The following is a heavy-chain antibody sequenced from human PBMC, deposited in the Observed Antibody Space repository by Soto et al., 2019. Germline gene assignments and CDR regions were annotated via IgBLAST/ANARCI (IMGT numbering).Heavy chain of an antibody. V-gene: IGHV3-66*01. J-gene: IGHJ4*02. CDR2: IYSGGTT. CDR3: ASGASGNYR. D-gene: IGHD3-10*01. Sequence: EVQVVESGGGLVQPGGSLRLSCAASGFTVSSNYMTWVRQAPGKGLEWVSNIYSGGTTSYADSVKGRFTISRDNSKNTLFLQMNSLRDDDTAVYYCASGASGNYRWGQGTLVTVSS. CDR1: GFTVSSNY.